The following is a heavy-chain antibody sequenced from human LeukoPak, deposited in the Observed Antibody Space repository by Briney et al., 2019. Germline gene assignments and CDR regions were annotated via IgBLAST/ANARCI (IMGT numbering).Heavy chain of an antibody. CDR3: ARTGGGSSSVYYYGMDV. CDR2: IYTSGST. J-gene: IGHJ6*02. V-gene: IGHV4-4*07. CDR1: GGSISSYY. D-gene: IGHD6-6*01. Sequence: PSETLSLTCTVSGGSISSYYWSWIRQPAGKGLEWIGRIYTSGSTNYNPSLKSRVTMSVDTSKNQFFLKLSSVTAADTAVYYCARTGGGSSSVYYYGMDVWGQGTTVTVSS.